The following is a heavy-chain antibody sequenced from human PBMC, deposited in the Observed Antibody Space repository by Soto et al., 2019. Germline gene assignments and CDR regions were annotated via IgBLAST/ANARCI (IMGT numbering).Heavy chain of an antibody. CDR1: GFTFSSYA. V-gene: IGHV3-23*01. CDR3: AKAHRSLWFGELYDYGMDV. CDR2: ISGSGGST. Sequence: GGSLRLSCAASGFTFSSYAMSWVRQAPGKGLEWVSAISGSGGSTYYADSVKGRFTISRDNSKNTLYLQMNSLRAEDTAVYYCAKAHRSLWFGELYDYGMDVWGQGTTVTVSS. D-gene: IGHD3-10*01. J-gene: IGHJ6*02.